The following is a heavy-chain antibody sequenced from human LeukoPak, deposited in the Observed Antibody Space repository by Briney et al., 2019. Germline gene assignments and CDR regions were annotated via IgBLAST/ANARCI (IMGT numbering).Heavy chain of an antibody. CDR3: XXXXXXXXXXXXAADYGMDV. CDR2: ISGSGGST. J-gene: IGHJ6*02. Sequence: GGSLRLSCAASGFTFSSYAMSWVRQAPGKGLEWVSAISGSGGSTYYADSVKGRFTISRDNSKNTLYLQMNSLRAEDTAVYYXXXXXXXXXXXXXAADYGMDVWGQGTTVTVSS. V-gene: IGHV3-23*01. D-gene: IGHD2-15*01. CDR1: GFTFSSYA.